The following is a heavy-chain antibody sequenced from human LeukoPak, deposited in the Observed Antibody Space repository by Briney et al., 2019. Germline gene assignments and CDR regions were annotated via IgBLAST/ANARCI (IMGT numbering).Heavy chain of an antibody. J-gene: IGHJ4*02. CDR2: INHSGST. CDR3: ARKGPGFDY. D-gene: IGHD2-2*01. Sequence: SETLSLTCAVCGGSFSGYYWSWIRQPPGKGLEWIGEINHSGSTNYNPSLKSRGTISVDTSKNQFSLKLSSVTAADTAVYYCARKGPGFDYWGQGTLVTVSS. CDR1: GGSFSGYY. V-gene: IGHV4-34*01.